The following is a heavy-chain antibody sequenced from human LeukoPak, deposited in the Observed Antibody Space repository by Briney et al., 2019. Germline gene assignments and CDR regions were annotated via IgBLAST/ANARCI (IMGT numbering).Heavy chain of an antibody. Sequence: SETLSLTCAVYGGSFSGYYWSWIRQPPGKGLEWNGEINHSGSTNYNPSLKSRVTISVDTSKNQFSLKLSSVTAADTAVYYCARGEGRYYYGSGSLNWGQGTLVTVSS. J-gene: IGHJ4*02. D-gene: IGHD3-10*01. CDR2: INHSGST. V-gene: IGHV4-34*01. CDR1: GGSFSGYY. CDR3: ARGEGRYYYGSGSLN.